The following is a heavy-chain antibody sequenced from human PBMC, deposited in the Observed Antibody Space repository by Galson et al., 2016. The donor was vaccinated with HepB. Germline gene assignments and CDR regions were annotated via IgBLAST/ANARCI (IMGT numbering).Heavy chain of an antibody. V-gene: IGHV3-21*04. D-gene: IGHD1-26*01. Sequence: SLRLSCAASGFTFTSSSMNWVRQAPGKGPEWVSSICSESKHIYYADSVKGRFTISRDNSRSMLFLQMNSLKTEDTGVYYCVRGSTAPDVWGKGTTVTVSS. CDR2: ICSESKHI. J-gene: IGHJ6*04. CDR3: VRGSTAPDV. CDR1: GFTFTSSS.